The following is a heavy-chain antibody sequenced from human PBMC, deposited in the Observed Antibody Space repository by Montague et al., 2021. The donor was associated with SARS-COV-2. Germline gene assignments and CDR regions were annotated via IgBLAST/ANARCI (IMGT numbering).Heavy chain of an antibody. V-gene: IGHV4-34*01. CDR2: IYDSGRA. D-gene: IGHD1-26*01. Sequence: SETLPLTCAVYGGSLSGSWWSWIRQSPGQGLEWIGEIYDSGRANYHPSLKWRVTMSVDTSKNQFSLKLNSLTAADTAIYYCARVTWPVPVGGTFGAFDVWGQGTLVTVSS. CDR1: GGSLSGSW. CDR3: ARVTWPVPVGGTFGAFDV. J-gene: IGHJ4*02.